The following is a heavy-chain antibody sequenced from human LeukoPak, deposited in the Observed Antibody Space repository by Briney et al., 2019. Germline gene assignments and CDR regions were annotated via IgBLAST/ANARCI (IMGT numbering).Heavy chain of an antibody. J-gene: IGHJ4*02. CDR1: GFTFSSYS. V-gene: IGHV3-21*01. CDR3: ARLPKEYYYGSGRNLGPAYYFDY. D-gene: IGHD3-10*01. Sequence: SGGSLRLSCAASGFTFSSYSMNWVRQAPGKGLEWVSSISSSSSYIYYADSVEGRFTISRDNAKNSLYLQMNSLRAEDTAVYYCARLPKEYYYGSGRNLGPAYYFDYWGQGTLVTVSS. CDR2: ISSSSSYI.